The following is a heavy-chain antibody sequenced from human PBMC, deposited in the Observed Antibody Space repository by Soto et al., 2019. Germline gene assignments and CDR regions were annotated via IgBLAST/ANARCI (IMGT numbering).Heavy chain of an antibody. D-gene: IGHD1-26*01. CDR2: ISASGGST. V-gene: IGHV3-23*01. Sequence: SLRLSCAASGITLSSYAMSWVRQAPGKGPEWVSGISASGGSTSYADSVKGRFTISRDNSKNTLYLQMNSLRADDTAVYHCAKGQNSGTYRFYFDYWGQGALVTVSS. CDR1: GITLSSYA. CDR3: AKGQNSGTYRFYFDY. J-gene: IGHJ4*02.